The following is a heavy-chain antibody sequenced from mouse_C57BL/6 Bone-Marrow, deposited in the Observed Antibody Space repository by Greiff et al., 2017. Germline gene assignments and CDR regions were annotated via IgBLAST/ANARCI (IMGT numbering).Heavy chain of an antibody. V-gene: IGHV1-63*01. CDR3: ARESPYYYGSSYEAMDY. CDR1: GYTFTNYW. D-gene: IGHD1-1*01. CDR2: IYPGGGYT. J-gene: IGHJ4*01. Sequence: VQLQQSGAELVRPGTSVKMSCKASGYTFTNYWIGWAKQRPGHGLEWIGDIYPGGGYTNYNEKFKGKATLTADKSSSTAYMQFSSLTSEDSAVYYCARESPYYYGSSYEAMDYWGQGTSVTVSA.